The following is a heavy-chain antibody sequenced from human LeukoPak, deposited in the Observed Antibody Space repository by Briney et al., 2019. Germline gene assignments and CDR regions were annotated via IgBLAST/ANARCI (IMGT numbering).Heavy chain of an antibody. CDR3: AREWIAAAAPLNYDAFGI. CDR1: GGSISSYY. Sequence: SETLSLTCTVSGGSISSYYWSWIRQPAGKGLEWIGRIYTSGSTNYNPSLKSRVTMSVDTSKNQFSLKLSSVTAADTAVYYCAREWIAAAAPLNYDAFGIWGQGTMVTVSS. J-gene: IGHJ3*02. CDR2: IYTSGST. V-gene: IGHV4-4*07. D-gene: IGHD6-13*01.